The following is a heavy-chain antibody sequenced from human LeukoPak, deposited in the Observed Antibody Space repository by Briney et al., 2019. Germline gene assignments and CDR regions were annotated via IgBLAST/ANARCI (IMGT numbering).Heavy chain of an antibody. Sequence: GGALSLSCVASGFTFSSYSMNGVRQAPGKGVEWVSYISSSSYINYADSARGRFTISGDNAKNTLYLKMNSLRGEDTAVYYCAGEGYYGGNCEGGFDYWGQGTLVTVSS. CDR1: GFTFSSYS. V-gene: IGHV3-21*01. CDR3: AGEGYYGGNCEGGFDY. J-gene: IGHJ4*02. CDR2: ISSSSYI. D-gene: IGHD4-23*01.